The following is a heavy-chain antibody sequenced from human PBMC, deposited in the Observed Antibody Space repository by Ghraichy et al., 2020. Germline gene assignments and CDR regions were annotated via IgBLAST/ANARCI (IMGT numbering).Heavy chain of an antibody. CDR1: GGSISSGGYS. Sequence: SETLSLTCAVSGGSISSGGYSWSWIRQPPGKGLEWIGYIYHSGSTYYNPSLKSRVTISVDRSKNQFSLKLSSVTAADTAVYYCARGVYKGGSYPSFDYWGQGTLVTVSS. CDR2: IYHSGST. D-gene: IGHD1-26*01. V-gene: IGHV4-30-2*01. CDR3: ARGVYKGGSYPSFDY. J-gene: IGHJ4*02.